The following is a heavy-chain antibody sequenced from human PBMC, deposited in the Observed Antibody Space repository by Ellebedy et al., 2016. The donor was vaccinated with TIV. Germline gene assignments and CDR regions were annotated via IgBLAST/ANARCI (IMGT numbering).Heavy chain of an antibody. CDR2: TSHGGRT. Sequence: SETLSLTCAVYGESLPGSYWTWIRQSPGKGLEWIGETSHGGRTTYNPSFGSRVTISVDESRNQFSLNLSSVTAADTAVYYCARGLARDYWGQGTLVSVSS. V-gene: IGHV4-34*01. J-gene: IGHJ4*02. CDR1: GESLPGSY. CDR3: ARGLARDY.